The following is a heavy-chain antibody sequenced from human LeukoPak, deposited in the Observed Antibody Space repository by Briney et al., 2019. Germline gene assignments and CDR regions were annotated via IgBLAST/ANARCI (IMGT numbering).Heavy chain of an antibody. Sequence: ASETLSLTCTVSGGSISSGSYYWSWIRQPPGKGLEWIGRIYTSGSTNYNPSLKSRVTISVDTSKNQFSLKLSSVTAADTAVYYCAREPLHSYYDILTGYYRRNDAFDIWGQGTMVTVSS. CDR3: AREPLHSYYDILTGYYRRNDAFDI. J-gene: IGHJ3*02. D-gene: IGHD3-9*01. V-gene: IGHV4-61*02. CDR2: IYTSGST. CDR1: GGSISSGSYY.